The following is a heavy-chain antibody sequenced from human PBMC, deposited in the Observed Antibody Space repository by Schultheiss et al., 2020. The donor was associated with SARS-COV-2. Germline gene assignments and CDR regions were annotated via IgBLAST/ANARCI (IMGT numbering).Heavy chain of an antibody. V-gene: IGHV3-74*01. CDR2: INSDGSST. CDR1: GFTFSSYA. D-gene: IGHD6-6*01. CDR3: ARDAGSSFDY. J-gene: IGHJ4*02. Sequence: GGSLRLSCTASGFTFSSYAMNWVRQAPGKGLVWVSRINSDGSSTSYADSVKGRFTISRDNAKNSLYLQMNSLRADDTAVYYCARDAGSSFDYWGQGTLVTVSS.